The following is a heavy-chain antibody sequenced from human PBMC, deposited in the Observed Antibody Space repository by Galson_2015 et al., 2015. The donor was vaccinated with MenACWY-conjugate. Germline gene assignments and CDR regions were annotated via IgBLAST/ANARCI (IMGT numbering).Heavy chain of an antibody. CDR1: SGSVSNSY. Sequence: ETLSLTCTVSSGSVSNSYWSWIRPPPGKGLEWIASIYYSGTTNYNPSLKSQVTISVDTSKNQFSLKLTSVTAADTAMYCCAKGGGIAASGHNWFDPWGQGTLVIVSS. V-gene: IGHV4-59*02. CDR3: AKGGGIAASGHNWFDP. J-gene: IGHJ5*02. CDR2: IYYSGTT. D-gene: IGHD6-25*01.